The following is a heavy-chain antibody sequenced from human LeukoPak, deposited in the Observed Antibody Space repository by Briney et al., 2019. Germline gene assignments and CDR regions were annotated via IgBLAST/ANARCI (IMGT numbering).Heavy chain of an antibody. D-gene: IGHD3-9*01. Sequence: SETLSLTCTVSGGSISSYYWSWIRQPPGRGLEWIGYIYYSGSTNYNPSLKSRVTISVDTSKNQFSLKLSSVTAADTAVYYCARGHELRYFDWSLGGMDVWGQGTTVTVSS. V-gene: IGHV4-59*01. CDR3: ARGHELRYFDWSLGGMDV. CDR2: IYYSGST. J-gene: IGHJ6*02. CDR1: GGSISSYY.